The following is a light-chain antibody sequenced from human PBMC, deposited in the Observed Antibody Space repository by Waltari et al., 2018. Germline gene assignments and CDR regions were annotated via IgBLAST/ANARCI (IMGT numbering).Light chain of an antibody. CDR2: WAS. J-gene: IGKJ4*01. Sequence: DTVMTQSPDSLAVSLGERATINCKSSQTVLYSSNNKNYLAWYQQKPGQPPKLRIYWASTRESGVPDRFSGSGSGTDFTLTISGLQAEDVAVYYCQQYYSTPLTFGGGTKVEIK. CDR1: QTVLYSSNNKNY. CDR3: QQYYSTPLT. V-gene: IGKV4-1*01.